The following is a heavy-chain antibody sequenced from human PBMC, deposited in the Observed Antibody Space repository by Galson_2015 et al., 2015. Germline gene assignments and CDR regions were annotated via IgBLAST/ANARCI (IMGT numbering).Heavy chain of an antibody. J-gene: IGHJ4*02. Sequence: SETLSLTCTVSGYSISSGYYWGWIRQPPGKGLEWIGSIYHSGSTYYNPSLKSRVTISVDTSKNQFSLKLSSVTAADTAVYYCARGPLQPTVPLDYWGQGTLVTVSS. CDR3: ARGPLQPTVPLDY. CDR2: IYHSGST. V-gene: IGHV4-38-2*02. CDR1: GYSISSGYY. D-gene: IGHD2-2*01.